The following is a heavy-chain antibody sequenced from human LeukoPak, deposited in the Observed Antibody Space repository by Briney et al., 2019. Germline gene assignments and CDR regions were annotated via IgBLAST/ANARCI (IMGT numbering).Heavy chain of an antibody. CDR3: ARDLHGTYVSDYFDY. CDR1: GGSINTYY. D-gene: IGHD3-16*01. Sequence: PSETLSLTCTVSGGSINTYYWSWIRQPAGKGLEWIGRIYSSGSTNYNPSLMSRVTMSVDTSKNLFSLELTSVTAADTAVYYCARDLHGTYVSDYFDYWGQGTLVTVSS. J-gene: IGHJ4*02. CDR2: IYSSGST. V-gene: IGHV4-4*07.